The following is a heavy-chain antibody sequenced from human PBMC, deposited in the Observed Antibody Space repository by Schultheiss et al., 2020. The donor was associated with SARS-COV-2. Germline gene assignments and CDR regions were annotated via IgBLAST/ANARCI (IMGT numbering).Heavy chain of an antibody. D-gene: IGHD4-23*01. Sequence: GGSLRLSCVASGFTFSRYGIHWVRQPPGKGLVWVSRINSDGSTTTYADSVKGRFTISRDNAKNSLYLQMNSLRAEDTAVYYCARGAGVILKTEFDFWGQGTLVTVSS. CDR1: GFTFSRYG. V-gene: IGHV3-74*01. CDR2: INSDGSTT. CDR3: ARGAGVILKTEFDF. J-gene: IGHJ4*02.